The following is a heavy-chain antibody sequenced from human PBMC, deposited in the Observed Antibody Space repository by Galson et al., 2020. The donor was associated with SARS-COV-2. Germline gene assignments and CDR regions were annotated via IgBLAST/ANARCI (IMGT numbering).Heavy chain of an antibody. CDR3: AKDCSIEYSSSWFDP. CDR1: GFNFSSYG. V-gene: IGHV3-30*18. J-gene: IGHJ5*02. Sequence: GGSLRLSCAASGFNFSSYGMHWVRQAPGKGLEWVAVLSYDGSNKYYADSVKGRFTISRDNSKNTLYLQMNSLRAEDTAVYYCAKDCSIEYSSSWFDPWGQGTLVTVSS. D-gene: IGHD6-6*01. CDR2: LSYDGSNK.